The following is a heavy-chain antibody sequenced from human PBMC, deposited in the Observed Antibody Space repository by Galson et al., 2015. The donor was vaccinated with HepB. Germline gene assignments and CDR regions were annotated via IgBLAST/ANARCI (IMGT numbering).Heavy chain of an antibody. CDR1: GYSFTNYW. J-gene: IGHJ5*02. CDR3: ARHNHDSSGSAVNWFDP. Sequence: QSGAEVKKPGESLRISCKGSGYSFTNYWISWERQMPGKGLEWMGRIDPTDSYTNYSPSFQGHVTFSIDKSINTAYLQWSSLKASDTAVYYCARHNHDSSGSAVNWFDPWGQGTLVTVSS. CDR2: IDPTDSYT. D-gene: IGHD3-22*01. V-gene: IGHV5-10-1*01.